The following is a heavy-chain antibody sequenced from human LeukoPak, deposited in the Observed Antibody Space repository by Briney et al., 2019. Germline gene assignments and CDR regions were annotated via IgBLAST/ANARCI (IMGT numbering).Heavy chain of an antibody. CDR1: GFTFSSYS. D-gene: IGHD2-2*01. Sequence: PGGSLRLSCAASGFTFSSYSMNWVRQAPGKGLEWVSYISSSGSTIYYADSVKGRFTISRDNAKNSLHLQVNSLRVEDTAVYYRVGYCSTTGCADHGYWGQGTLVTVSS. CDR2: ISSSGSTI. J-gene: IGHJ4*02. CDR3: VGYCSTTGCADHGY. V-gene: IGHV3-48*04.